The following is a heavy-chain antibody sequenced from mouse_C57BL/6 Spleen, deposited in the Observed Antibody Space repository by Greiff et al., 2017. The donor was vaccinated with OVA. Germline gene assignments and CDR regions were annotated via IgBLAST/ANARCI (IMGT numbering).Heavy chain of an antibody. D-gene: IGHD2-4*01. V-gene: IGHV8-12*01. J-gene: IGHJ1*03. CDR3: ARREGYDYGGGYFDV. CDR2: IYWDDDK. Sequence: QVTLKESGPGILQSSQTLSLTCSFSGFSLSTSGMGVSWLRQPSGKGLEWLAHIYWDDDKRYNPSLKSRLTISKDTSRNQVFLKITSVDTADTATYYCARREGYDYGGGYFDVWGTGTTVTVSS. CDR1: GFSLSTSGMG.